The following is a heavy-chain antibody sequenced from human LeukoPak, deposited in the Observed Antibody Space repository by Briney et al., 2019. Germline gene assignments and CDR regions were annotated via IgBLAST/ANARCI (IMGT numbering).Heavy chain of an antibody. Sequence: GGSLRLSCAASGFTVSDNYMTWVRQAPGKGLEWVSSIYNTGATHYAESVEGRFTISRDNSKNTLFLQMNSLRAEDMAVYYCARIEWERLGRAFDIWGQGTMVTVSS. J-gene: IGHJ3*02. CDR2: IYNTGAT. V-gene: IGHV3-53*01. CDR3: ARIEWERLGRAFDI. D-gene: IGHD1-26*01. CDR1: GFTVSDNY.